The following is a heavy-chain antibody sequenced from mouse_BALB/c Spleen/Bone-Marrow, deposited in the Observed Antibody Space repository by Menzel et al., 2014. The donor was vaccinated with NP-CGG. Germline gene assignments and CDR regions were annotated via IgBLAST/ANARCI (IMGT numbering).Heavy chain of an antibody. CDR1: GDSITSGY. CDR2: ISYSGST. Sequence: EVXLVESGPSLVKPSQTLSLTCSVTGDSITSGYWNWIRKFPXXXXXYXXXISYSGSTYYSPSLKSRISITRDTSKNXYYLXXNSVTTEDTATYYCATYDGYYFDYWGQGTTLTVSS. J-gene: IGHJ2*01. V-gene: IGHV3-8*02. CDR3: ATYDGYYFDY. D-gene: IGHD2-3*01.